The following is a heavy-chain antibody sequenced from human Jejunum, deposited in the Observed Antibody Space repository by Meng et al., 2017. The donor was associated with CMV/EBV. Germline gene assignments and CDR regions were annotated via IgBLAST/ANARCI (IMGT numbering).Heavy chain of an antibody. J-gene: IGHJ6*02. CDR3: AKGRGSSWTGYFYGMDV. V-gene: IGHV3-9*01. CDR1: VDDYA. CDR2: ISWNSGKI. D-gene: IGHD3/OR15-3a*01. Sequence: VDDYAMHWVRQAPGKGLEWVSGISWNSGKINFADSVQGRFTISRDNAKNSLYLQMNSLRIEDTALYYCAKGRGSSWTGYFYGMDVWGQGTTVTVSS.